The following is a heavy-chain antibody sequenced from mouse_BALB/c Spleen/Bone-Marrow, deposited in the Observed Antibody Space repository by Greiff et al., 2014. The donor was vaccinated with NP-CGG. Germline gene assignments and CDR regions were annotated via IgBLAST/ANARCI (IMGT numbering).Heavy chain of an antibody. CDR2: IWAGGST. CDR3: ARDGLYGNYAMDY. D-gene: IGHD2-1*01. V-gene: IGHV2-9*02. Sequence: VQRVESGPGLVAPSQSLSITCTVSGFSLTSYGVHWVRQPPGKGLEWLGAIWAGGSTNYNSALMSRLSISKDNSKSQVFLKMNSLQTDDTAMYYCARDGLYGNYAMDYWGQGTSVTVSS. J-gene: IGHJ4*01. CDR1: GFSLTSYG.